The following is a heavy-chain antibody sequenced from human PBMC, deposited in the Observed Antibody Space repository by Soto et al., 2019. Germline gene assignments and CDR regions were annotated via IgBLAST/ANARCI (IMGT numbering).Heavy chain of an antibody. CDR2: INPNSGGT. CDR1: GYTFTVYY. V-gene: IGHV1-2*04. D-gene: IGHD3-3*01. Sequence: ASVKVSCKASGYTFTVYYMPWVRQAPGQGLEWMGWINPNSGGTNYAQKSQGWVTMTRDTSISTAYMELSRLRSDDTAVYYCARKRSSRYYDFWSGYYPRTYYYYGMDVWGQGTTVTVSS. J-gene: IGHJ6*02. CDR3: ARKRSSRYYDFWSGYYPRTYYYYGMDV.